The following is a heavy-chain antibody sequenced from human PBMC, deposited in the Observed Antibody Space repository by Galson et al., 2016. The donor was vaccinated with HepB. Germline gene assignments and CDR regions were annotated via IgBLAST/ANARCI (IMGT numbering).Heavy chain of an antibody. Sequence: SLKLSCAASGFTFSSHWMHWVRQAPGKGLVWVSRINTDGSSTSYADSVKGRFTISRDNAKNTLYLQMNSLRAEDTAVYYCARGGSRPIDYWGQGTLVTVSS. CDR3: ARGGSRPIDY. CDR2: INTDGSST. J-gene: IGHJ4*02. CDR1: GFTFSSHW. D-gene: IGHD1-26*01. V-gene: IGHV3-74*01.